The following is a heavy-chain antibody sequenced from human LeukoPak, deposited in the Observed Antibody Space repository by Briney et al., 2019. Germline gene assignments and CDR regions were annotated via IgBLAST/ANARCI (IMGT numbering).Heavy chain of an antibody. V-gene: IGHV3-48*03. J-gene: IGHJ4*02. CDR1: GFTFSSYE. D-gene: IGHD1-26*01. Sequence: GGSLRLSCAASGFTFSSYEMNWVRQAPGKGLEWVSYISSSGSTINYADSVKGRFTISRDNAKNSLYLQMNSLRAEDTAVYYCARDTTPCDYWGQGTLVTVSS. CDR3: ARDTTPCDY. CDR2: ISSSGSTI.